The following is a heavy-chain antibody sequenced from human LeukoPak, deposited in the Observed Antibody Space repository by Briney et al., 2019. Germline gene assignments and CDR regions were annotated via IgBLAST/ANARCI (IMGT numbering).Heavy chain of an antibody. CDR2: INSDGSST. Sequence: PGGSLRLSCAASGFTFSSYWMHWVRQAPGKGLVWVSRINSDGSSTSYVDSVKGRFTISRDNSKNTLYLQMNGLRAEDTAVYYCARQQDTTNPGYWGQGTLVTVSS. CDR1: GFTFSSYW. D-gene: IGHD5-18*01. CDR3: ARQQDTTNPGY. V-gene: IGHV3-74*01. J-gene: IGHJ4*02.